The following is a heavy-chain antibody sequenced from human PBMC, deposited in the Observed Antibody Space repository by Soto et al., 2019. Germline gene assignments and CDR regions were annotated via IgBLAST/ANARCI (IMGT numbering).Heavy chain of an antibody. V-gene: IGHV3-23*01. J-gene: IGHJ4*02. CDR3: AKDSRGALRYQSDY. CDR1: GFTFSTYA. CDR2: ISNGGGSI. D-gene: IGHD2-2*01. Sequence: EVQLLESGGGLVQPGESLRLSCAASGFTFSTYAMSWVRQAPGKGLEWVSGISNGGGSIYYADSVKGRFTISRDNSKNMLYLQMNSLRVEDTAVYYCAKDSRGALRYQSDYWGQGTLVTVSS.